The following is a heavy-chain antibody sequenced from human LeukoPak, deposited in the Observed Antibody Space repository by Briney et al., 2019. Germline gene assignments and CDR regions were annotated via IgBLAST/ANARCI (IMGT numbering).Heavy chain of an antibody. D-gene: IGHD1-26*01. Sequence: SQTLSLTCTVSGGSISSGDYYWSWIRQPPGKGLEWIGYIYYSGSTYYHPSLKSRVTISVDTSKNQFTLKLSSVTAADTAVYYCARSGSYPVGFDPWGQGTLVTVSS. CDR1: GGSISSGDYY. J-gene: IGHJ5*02. CDR2: IYYSGST. CDR3: ARSGSYPVGFDP. V-gene: IGHV4-30-4*01.